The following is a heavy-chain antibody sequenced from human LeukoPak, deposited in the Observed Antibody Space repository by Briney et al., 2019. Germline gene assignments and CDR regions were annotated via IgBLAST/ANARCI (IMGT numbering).Heavy chain of an antibody. CDR1: GGSFSGHY. J-gene: IGHJ4*02. CDR3: VRLLSATGNFDY. Sequence: SETLSLTCAVYGGSFSGHYWSWIRQPPGKGLEWIENINYSGDTYYNPSLKSRVTISVDTSKNQFSLKLRSVTAADTAVYYCVRLLSATGNFDYWGQGALVTVSS. D-gene: IGHD1-1*01. V-gene: IGHV4-34*01. CDR2: INYSGDT.